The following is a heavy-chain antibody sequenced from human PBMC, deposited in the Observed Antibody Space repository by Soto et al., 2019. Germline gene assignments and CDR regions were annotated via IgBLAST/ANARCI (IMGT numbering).Heavy chain of an antibody. Sequence: PSETLSLTCTVSGGSISSSSYYWGWIRQPPGKGLEWIGSIYYSGSTYYNPSLKSRVTISVDTSKNQFSLKLSSVTAADTAVYYCARAWIQLWLADYWGQGTLVTVSS. D-gene: IGHD5-18*01. V-gene: IGHV4-39*01. J-gene: IGHJ4*02. CDR1: GGSISSSSYY. CDR2: IYYSGST. CDR3: ARAWIQLWLADY.